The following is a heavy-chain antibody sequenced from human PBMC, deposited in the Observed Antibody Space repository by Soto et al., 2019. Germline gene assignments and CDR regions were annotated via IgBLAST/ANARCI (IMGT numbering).Heavy chain of an antibody. Sequence: KPSETLSLTCTVSGESVTSGSYYWSWIRQAPGKDLEWIGNIHYTGSTNYNPSLKSRVTIAVDTSKNQFSLKLSSVTAADTAVYYCARQHYYYDSSGYYIEYFQHWGQGTLVTVSS. CDR3: ARQHYYYDSSGYYIEYFQH. CDR1: GESVTSGSYY. J-gene: IGHJ1*01. V-gene: IGHV4-61*01. D-gene: IGHD3-22*01. CDR2: IHYTGST.